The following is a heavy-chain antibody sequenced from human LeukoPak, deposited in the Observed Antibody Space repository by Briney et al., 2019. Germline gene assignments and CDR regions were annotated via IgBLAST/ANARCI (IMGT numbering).Heavy chain of an antibody. J-gene: IGHJ3*02. CDR1: GFTFSSYA. D-gene: IGHD3-16*01. CDR3: ARDRYDVEAFDI. V-gene: IGHV3-30-3*01. CDR2: ISYDGSNK. Sequence: GGSLRLSCAASGFTFSSYAMHWVRQAPGKGLEWVAVISYDGSNKYYADSVKGRFTISRDNSKNTLCLQMNSLRAEDTAVYYCARDRYDVEAFDIWGQGTMVTVSS.